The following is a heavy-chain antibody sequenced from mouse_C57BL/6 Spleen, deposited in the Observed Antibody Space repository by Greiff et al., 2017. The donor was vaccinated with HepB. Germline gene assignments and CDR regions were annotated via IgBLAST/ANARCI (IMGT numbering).Heavy chain of an antibody. CDR2: ISSGSSTI. V-gene: IGHV5-17*01. D-gene: IGHD1-1*01. Sequence: EVQGVESGGGLVKPGGSLKLSCAASGFTFSDYGMHWVRQAPEKGLEWVAYISSGSSTIYYADTVKGRFTISRDNAKNTLFLQMTSLRSEDTAMYYCARDTTVVANWYFDVWGTGTTVTVSS. CDR3: ARDTTVVANWYFDV. J-gene: IGHJ1*03. CDR1: GFTFSDYG.